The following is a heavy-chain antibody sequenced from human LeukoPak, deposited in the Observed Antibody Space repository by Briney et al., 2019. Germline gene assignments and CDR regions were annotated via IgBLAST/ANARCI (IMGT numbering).Heavy chain of an antibody. V-gene: IGHV4-4*07. CDR3: ARMATFIETKHFDY. CDR1: GGSISSYY. J-gene: IGHJ4*02. CDR2: IYTSGST. Sequence: PSETLSLTCTVSGGSISSYYWSWIRQPAGKGLEWIGRIYTSGSTNYNPSLKSRVTMSVDTSKNQFSLKLSSVTAADTAVYYCARMATFIETKHFDYWGQGTLVTVSS. D-gene: IGHD5-24*01.